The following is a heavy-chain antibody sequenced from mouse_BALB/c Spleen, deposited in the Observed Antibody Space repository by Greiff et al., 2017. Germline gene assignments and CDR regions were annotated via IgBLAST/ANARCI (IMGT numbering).Heavy chain of an antibody. Sequence: EVQLVESGGGLVQPKGSLKLSCAASGFTFNTYAMNWVRQAPGKGLEWVARIRSKSNNYATYYADSVKDRFTISRDDSQSMLYLQMNNLKTEDTAMYYCVRHEDGYDGYFDVWGAGTTVTVSS. J-gene: IGHJ1*01. V-gene: IGHV10-1*02. D-gene: IGHD2-2*01. CDR2: IRSKSNNYAT. CDR3: VRHEDGYDGYFDV. CDR1: GFTFNTYA.